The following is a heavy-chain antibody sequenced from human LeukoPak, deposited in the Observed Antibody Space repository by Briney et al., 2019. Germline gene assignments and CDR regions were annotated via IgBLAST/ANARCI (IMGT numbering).Heavy chain of an antibody. J-gene: IGHJ3*02. D-gene: IGHD3-22*01. CDR1: GFTVSSNY. CDR2: IYSGGST. Sequence: GGSLRLSCAASGFTVSSNYMNWVRQAPGKGLEWVSVIYSGGSTYYADSVKGRFTISRDNSKNTLYLQMNSLRAEDTAVYYCARDSGSSGYYRSDAFDTWGQGTMVTVSS. CDR3: ARDSGSSGYYRSDAFDT. V-gene: IGHV3-66*01.